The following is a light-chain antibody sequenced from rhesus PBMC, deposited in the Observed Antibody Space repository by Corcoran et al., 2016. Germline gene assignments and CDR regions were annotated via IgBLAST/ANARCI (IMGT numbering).Light chain of an antibody. CDR2: DAS. CDR3: QQRNGSPYS. Sequence: DIQLTQSPSSLSASVGDRVTITCRASQDISSYLAWYQQKTGKAPNLLIYDASNLQSGVPSRCSGSGSWTHFTLTISFLQPEVFAVYYCQQRNGSPYSFGRGTKVEIK. J-gene: IGKJ2*01. CDR1: QDISSY. V-gene: IGKV1-38*01.